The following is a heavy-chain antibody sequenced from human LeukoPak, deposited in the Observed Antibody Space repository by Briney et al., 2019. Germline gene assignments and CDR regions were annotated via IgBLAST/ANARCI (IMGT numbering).Heavy chain of an antibody. J-gene: IGHJ3*02. Sequence: SETLSLTCTVSGGSISSYYWSWIRQPPGKGLEWIGYIYTSGSTNYSPSLKSRVTISVDTSKNQFSLKLSSVTAADTAVYYCVRAGRAFDIWGQGTMVTVSS. V-gene: IGHV4-4*09. D-gene: IGHD2-15*01. CDR1: GGSISSYY. CDR3: VRAGRAFDI. CDR2: IYTSGST.